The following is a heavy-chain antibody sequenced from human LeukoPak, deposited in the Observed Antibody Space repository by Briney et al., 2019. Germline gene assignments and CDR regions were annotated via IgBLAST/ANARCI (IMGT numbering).Heavy chain of an antibody. CDR3: ARVEETATSY. J-gene: IGHJ4*02. V-gene: IGHV1-2*02. Sequence: ASVKVSCKASGYTFTGYYMHWVRQAPGQGLEWMGWINPNSGGTNYAQKFQGRVTMARDTSISTAYMELSRLRSDDTAVYYCARVEETATSYWGQGTLVTVSS. CDR1: GYTFTGYY. CDR2: INPNSGGT.